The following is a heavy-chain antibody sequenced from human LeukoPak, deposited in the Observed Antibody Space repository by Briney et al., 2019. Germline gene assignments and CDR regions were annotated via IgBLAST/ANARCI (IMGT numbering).Heavy chain of an antibody. J-gene: IGHJ4*02. CDR2: INPSSGGA. V-gene: IGHV1-2*02. CDR3: ARGGPYFAWPYYFDY. D-gene: IGHD3-9*01. CDR1: GYSFTGYY. Sequence: ASVKVSCKASGYSFTGYYMPWVRQAPGQGLELMGWINPSSGGANYEQEFQGRVTMTRDTSVSTAYMELSRLRSDDTAVYYRARGGPYFAWPYYFDYWGQGTLVTVSS.